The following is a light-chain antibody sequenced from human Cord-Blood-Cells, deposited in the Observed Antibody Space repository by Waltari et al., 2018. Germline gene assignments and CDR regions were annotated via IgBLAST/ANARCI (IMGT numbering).Light chain of an antibody. CDR1: SRAVGAYNY. J-gene: IGLJ1*01. CDR3: SSYTSSSTLV. Sequence: QSALTQPASVSGSPGQPISISCTGTSRAVGAYNYALWYQQHPGKAPKLMIYDVSNRPSGVSNRFSGSKSGNTASLTISGLQAEDEADYYCSSYTSSSTLVFGTGTKVTVL. CDR2: DVS. V-gene: IGLV2-14*01.